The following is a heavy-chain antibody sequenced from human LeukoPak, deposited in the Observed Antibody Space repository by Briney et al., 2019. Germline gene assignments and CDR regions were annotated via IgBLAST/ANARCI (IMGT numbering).Heavy chain of an antibody. CDR3: ARGRYCSGGSCYSPYYYYYGMDV. J-gene: IGHJ6*04. CDR1: GGSFSGYY. CDR2: INHSGST. Sequence: SETLSLTCAVYGGSFSGYYWSWIRQPPGKGREWIGEINHSGSTNYNPSLKSRVTISVDTSKNQFSLKLSSVTAADTAVYYCARGRYCSGGSCYSPYYYYYGMDVWGKGTTVTVSS. D-gene: IGHD2-15*01. V-gene: IGHV4-34*01.